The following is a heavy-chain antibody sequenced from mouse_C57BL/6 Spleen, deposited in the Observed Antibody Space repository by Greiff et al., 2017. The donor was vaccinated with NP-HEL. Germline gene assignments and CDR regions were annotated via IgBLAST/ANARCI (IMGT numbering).Heavy chain of an antibody. J-gene: IGHJ2*01. Sequence: QVQLQQPGAELVRPGSSVKLSCKASGYTFTSYWMHWVKQRPIQGLEWIGNIDPSDSETNYNQKFKDKATLTVDKSSSTAYMQLSSLTSEDSAVYYCASSPRASEGYDWGQGTTLTVAS. D-gene: IGHD2-14*01. CDR1: GYTFTSYW. V-gene: IGHV1-52*01. CDR3: ASSPRASEGYD. CDR2: IDPSDSET.